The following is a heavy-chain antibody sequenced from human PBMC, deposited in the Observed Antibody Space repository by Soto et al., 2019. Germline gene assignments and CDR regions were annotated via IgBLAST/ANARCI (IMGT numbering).Heavy chain of an antibody. V-gene: IGHV3-53*01. CDR3: ATGGDTAKDGY. D-gene: IGHD5-18*01. CDR1: GFTVTDNH. Sequence: VQLVESGGGLVQPGGSLRLSYAGSGFTVTDNHMTWVRQAPGRGPEWVSTIYYNGNTFHADSVWGRFTISRDTSKNMVYRQMNSLRAEDTAVYYCATGGDTAKDGYWGQGTLVTVSS. CDR2: IYYNGNT. J-gene: IGHJ4*02.